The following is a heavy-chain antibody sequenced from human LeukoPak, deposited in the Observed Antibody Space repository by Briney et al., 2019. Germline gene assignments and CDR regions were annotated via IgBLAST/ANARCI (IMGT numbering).Heavy chain of an antibody. CDR3: ARSRSSGWYVGRYFDY. D-gene: IGHD6-19*01. J-gene: IGHJ4*02. V-gene: IGHV3-72*01. CDR1: GFTFSSYA. CDR2: TRNKANSYTT. Sequence: GGSLRLSCAASGFTFSSYAMSWVRQAPGKGLEWVGRTRNKANSYTTEYAASVKGRFTISRDDSKNSLYLQMNSLKTEDTAVYYCARSRSSGWYVGRYFDYWGQGTLVTVSS.